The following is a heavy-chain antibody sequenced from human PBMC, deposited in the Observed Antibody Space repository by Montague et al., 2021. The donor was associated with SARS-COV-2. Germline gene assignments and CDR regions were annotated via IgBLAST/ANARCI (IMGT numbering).Heavy chain of an antibody. CDR2: INHSGST. CDR1: GGSFSGYY. V-gene: IGHV4-34*01. J-gene: IGHJ4*02. D-gene: IGHD6-13*01. CDR3: ASLGIAAAGSWGDFDY. Sequence: SETLSLTRAVYGGSFSGYYWSWIRQPPGKGLEWIGEINHSGSTNYNPSLKSRVTISVDTSKNQFSLKLSSVTAADTAVYYCASLGIAAAGSWGDFDYWGQGTLVTVSS.